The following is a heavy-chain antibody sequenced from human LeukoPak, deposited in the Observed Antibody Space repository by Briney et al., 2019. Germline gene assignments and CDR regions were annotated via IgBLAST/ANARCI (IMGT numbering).Heavy chain of an antibody. J-gene: IGHJ4*02. D-gene: IGHD1-26*01. CDR1: GFTFSSYA. CDR3: ARGEDVVGALFDS. V-gene: IGHV3-30*14. CDR2: ISYDGSNK. Sequence: GGSLRLSCAASGFTFSSYAMHWVRQAPGKGLEWVAVISYDGSNKYYADSVKGRFTISRDNSKNTLYLQMNSLRAEDTAVYYCARGEDVVGALFDSWGQGTLVTVSS.